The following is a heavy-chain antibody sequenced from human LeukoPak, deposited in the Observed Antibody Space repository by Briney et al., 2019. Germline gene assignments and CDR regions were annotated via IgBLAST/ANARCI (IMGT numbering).Heavy chain of an antibody. V-gene: IGHV3-64*02. D-gene: IGHD5-12*01. Sequence: SGGSLTLSCAASGFTFSSYAMHWVRQATGKGLEYVSAISGNGGSTYYADSVKGRFTISRDNSKNTLYLQMGSLRAEDMAVYYCAKGLYSGYGPVDYWGQGALVTVSS. J-gene: IGHJ4*02. CDR2: ISGNGGST. CDR1: GFTFSSYA. CDR3: AKGLYSGYGPVDY.